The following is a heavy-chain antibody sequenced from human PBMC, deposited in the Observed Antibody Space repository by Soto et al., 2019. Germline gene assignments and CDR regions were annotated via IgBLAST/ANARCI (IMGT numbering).Heavy chain of an antibody. D-gene: IGHD4-4*01. CDR2: ISGSGGST. V-gene: IGHV3-23*01. Sequence: VGSLRLSCAASGFTFSSYAMSWVRQAPGKGLEWVSAISGSGGSTYYADSVKGRFTISRDNSKNTLYLQMNSLRAEDTAVYYCAKVETTVTTWGSFDYWGQGTLVTVSS. J-gene: IGHJ4*02. CDR3: AKVETTVTTWGSFDY. CDR1: GFTFSSYA.